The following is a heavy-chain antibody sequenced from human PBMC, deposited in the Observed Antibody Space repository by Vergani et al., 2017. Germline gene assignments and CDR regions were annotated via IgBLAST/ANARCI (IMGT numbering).Heavy chain of an antibody. Sequence: QVQLVESGGGVVQPGGSLRLSCAASGFTFSSYGMHWVRQAPGKGLEWVAFIRYDGSNKYYADSVKGRFTISRDNSKNTLYLQMNSLRAEDTAVYYCAKDLRWYDILTGYYFDYWGQGTLVTVSS. CDR1: GFTFSSYG. CDR3: AKDLRWYDILTGYYFDY. D-gene: IGHD3-9*01. CDR2: IRYDGSNK. V-gene: IGHV3-30*02. J-gene: IGHJ4*02.